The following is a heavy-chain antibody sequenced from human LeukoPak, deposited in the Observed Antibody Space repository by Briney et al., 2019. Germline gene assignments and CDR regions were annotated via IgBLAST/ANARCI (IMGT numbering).Heavy chain of an antibody. CDR2: ISSSDSCI. CDR3: AREPVVPAAKLDY. J-gene: IGHJ4*02. D-gene: IGHD2-2*01. Sequence: GGSLRLSCAASGFTFSSYSMNWVRQAPGKGLEWVSSISSSDSCIYYADSVKGRFTISRDNAKNSLYLQMNSLRAEDTAVYYCAREPVVPAAKLDYWGQGTLVTVSS. V-gene: IGHV3-21*01. CDR1: GFTFSSYS.